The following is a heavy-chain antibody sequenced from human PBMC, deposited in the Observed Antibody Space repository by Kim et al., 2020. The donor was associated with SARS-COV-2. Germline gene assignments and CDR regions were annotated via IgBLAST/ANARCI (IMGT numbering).Heavy chain of an antibody. V-gene: IGHV3-15*01. Sequence: YAAPVKGRFTISRDDSKNTLYLQMNSLKTEDTAVYYCTTDLGGYSYGYDYWGQGTLVTVSS. CDR3: TTDLGGYSYGYDY. J-gene: IGHJ4*02. D-gene: IGHD5-18*01.